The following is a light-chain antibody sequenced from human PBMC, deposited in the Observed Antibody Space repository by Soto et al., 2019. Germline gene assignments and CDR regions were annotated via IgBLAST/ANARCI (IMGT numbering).Light chain of an antibody. V-gene: IGKV3-20*01. CDR3: QQYGRA. CDR2: GAS. CDR1: QSVSSSY. Sequence: EFVLTQSPGTLSLSPGERATLSCRASQSVSSSYLAWYQQKPGQAPRLLIYGASSRATGIPDRFSGSGSGTDVTLTISRLEPEDFAVYYCQQYGRAFGPGTKVDIK. J-gene: IGKJ3*01.